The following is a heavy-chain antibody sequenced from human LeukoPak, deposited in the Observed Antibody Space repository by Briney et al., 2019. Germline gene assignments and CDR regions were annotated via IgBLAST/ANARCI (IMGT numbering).Heavy chain of an antibody. CDR2: IYGDGRT. CDR3: ARGLFLSGYLDAFDM. CDR1: GFTVSNMY. D-gene: IGHD3-22*01. Sequence: GGSLRLSCAASGFTVSNMYMTWVRQAPGKGLEWVSLIYGDGRTSYADSVKGRCTISRDNSRNTLDLQVNSLRVEDTAVYYCARGLFLSGYLDAFDMWGQGTVVTVSS. J-gene: IGHJ3*02. V-gene: IGHV3-53*01.